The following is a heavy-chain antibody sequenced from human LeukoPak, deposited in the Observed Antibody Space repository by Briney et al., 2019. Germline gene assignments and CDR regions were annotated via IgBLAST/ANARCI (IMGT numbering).Heavy chain of an antibody. CDR2: INHSGST. D-gene: IGHD5-18*01. CDR3: ARDKQLWGFDY. Sequence: SETLSLTCAVYGGSFRGYYWSWIRPPPEEGLEWIGEINHSGSTNYNPPLKSRVTISVDTSKNQFSLKLSSVTAADTAVYYCARDKQLWGFDYWGQGTLVTVSS. CDR1: GGSFRGYY. V-gene: IGHV4-34*01. J-gene: IGHJ4*01.